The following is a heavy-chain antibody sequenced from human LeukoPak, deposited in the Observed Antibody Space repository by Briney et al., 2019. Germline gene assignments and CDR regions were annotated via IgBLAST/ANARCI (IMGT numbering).Heavy chain of an antibody. V-gene: IGHV3-74*01. Sequence: GGSLRLSCAASGFTFSTYWMHWVRQAPGKGLVWVSRINSDGSSTNYADSVKGRFTISRDNAKNSLYLQMNSLRGEDTAVYYCARAWSRGYTYGTDAFDIWGQGTMVTVSS. CDR1: GFTFSTYW. CDR3: ARAWSRGYTYGTDAFDI. D-gene: IGHD5-18*01. CDR2: INSDGSST. J-gene: IGHJ3*02.